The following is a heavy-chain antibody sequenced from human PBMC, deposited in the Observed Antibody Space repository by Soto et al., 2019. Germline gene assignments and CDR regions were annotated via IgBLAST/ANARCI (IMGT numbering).Heavy chain of an antibody. CDR2: IYYSGST. CDR3: ARERYYGMDV. Sequence: KPSETLSLTCTVSGGSISSYYWSWIRQPPGKGPEWIGNIYYSGSTNYNPSLKSRVTISVDTSKNQFSLKLSSVTAADTAVYYCARERYYGMDVWGQGTTVTVSS. J-gene: IGHJ6*02. CDR1: GGSISSYY. V-gene: IGHV4-59*01.